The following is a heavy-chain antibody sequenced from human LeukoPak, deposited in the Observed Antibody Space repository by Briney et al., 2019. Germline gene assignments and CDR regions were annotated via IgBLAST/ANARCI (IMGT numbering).Heavy chain of an antibody. Sequence: GGSLRLSCAASGFTVSAYAMAWVRQAPGKGLEWVSTIYDDNTYYADSVKGRFTISRDNAKNSLYLQMNSLRAEDTAVYYCARGDYDFWSGYRGFDYWGQGTLVTVSS. CDR2: IYDDNT. CDR3: ARGDYDFWSGYRGFDY. V-gene: IGHV3-21*01. CDR1: GFTVSAYA. D-gene: IGHD3-3*01. J-gene: IGHJ4*02.